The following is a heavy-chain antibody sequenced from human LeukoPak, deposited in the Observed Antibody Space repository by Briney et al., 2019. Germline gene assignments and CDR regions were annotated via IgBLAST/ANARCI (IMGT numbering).Heavy chain of an antibody. V-gene: IGHV3-7*01. D-gene: IGHD3-9*01. CDR1: GFTFSSHW. CDR2: IKQDGSEK. CDR3: ARDDVLRYFDWLPHLDY. Sequence: GGSLRLSCAASGFTFSSHWMSWVRQAPGKGLEWVANIKQDGSEKYYVDSVKGRFTISRDNAKNSLYLQMNSLRAEDTAVYYCARDDVLRYFDWLPHLDYWGQGTLVTVSS. J-gene: IGHJ4*02.